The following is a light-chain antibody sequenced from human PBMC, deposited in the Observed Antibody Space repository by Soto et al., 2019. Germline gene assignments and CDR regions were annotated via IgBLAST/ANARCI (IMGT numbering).Light chain of an antibody. CDR2: DVS. CDR3: SSYTSISTV. CDR1: SSDVGGYNY. J-gene: IGLJ2*01. V-gene: IGLV2-14*01. Sequence: QSALTQPASVSGSPGQSITISCTGTSSDVGGYNYVSWYQQHPGKAPKLMIYDVSNRPSGVSTRFSGSKSGNTATLTISGLQAEDEADYYCSSYTSISTVFGGGTKVTVL.